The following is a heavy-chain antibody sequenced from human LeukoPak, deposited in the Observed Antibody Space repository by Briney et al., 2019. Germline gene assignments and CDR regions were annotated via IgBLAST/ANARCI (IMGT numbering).Heavy chain of an antibody. CDR3: ARDSTYYYDSGSSGPHYFDN. CDR1: GFTFSNYA. CDR2: ISSGGTYE. J-gene: IGHJ4*02. D-gene: IGHD3-10*01. V-gene: IGHV3-30*01. Sequence: GKSLRLSCAASGFTFSNYAMHWVRQAPGKGLEWVSLISSGGTYEYYADSVKGRFTISRDNSKDTLYLQLNSLRAEDTAVYYCARDSTYYYDSGSSGPHYFDNWGQGTLVTVSS.